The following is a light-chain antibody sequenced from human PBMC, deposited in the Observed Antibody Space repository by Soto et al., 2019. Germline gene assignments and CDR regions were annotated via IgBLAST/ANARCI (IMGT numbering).Light chain of an antibody. CDR2: DAS. Sequence: VLTMSAAALSLSPGERATLSCRASQSISIYLAWYHQKPGQARRLLIYDASNRATGIPDRFSGSGSGTDFTLSISRLEPEDFAVYYCQQLNSYPRPFGQRTKVDI. V-gene: IGKV3-11*01. J-gene: IGKJ1*01. CDR1: QSISIY. CDR3: QQLNSYPRP.